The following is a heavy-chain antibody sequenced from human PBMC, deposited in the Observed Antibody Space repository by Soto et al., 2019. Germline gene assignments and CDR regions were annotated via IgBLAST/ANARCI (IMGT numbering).Heavy chain of an antibody. J-gene: IGHJ4*02. CDR1: GGTFSSYA. V-gene: IGHV1-69*06. Sequence: QVQLVQSGAEVKKPGSSVKVSCKASGGTFSSYAISWVRQAPGQGLEWMGGIIPIFGTANYAQKFQGRVRFTAEKSVSTAYWELSSLGSEDTAVYYCGGGFCSIPGCFPFYFWGQGPLVTVSS. D-gene: IGHD2-2*01. CDR2: IIPIFGTA. CDR3: GGGFCSIPGCFPFYF.